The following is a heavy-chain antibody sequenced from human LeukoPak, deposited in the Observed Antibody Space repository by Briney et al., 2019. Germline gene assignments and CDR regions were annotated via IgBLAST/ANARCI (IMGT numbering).Heavy chain of an antibody. V-gene: IGHV3-74*01. CDR1: GFTFSSYW. Sequence: GGSLRLSCAASGFTFSSYWMHWVRQAPGKGPVWVSRINSDGSSTSYADSVKGRFTISRDNAKNTLYLQMNSLRAEDTAVYYCARTYYYDSSGYYPFDYWGQGTLVTVSS. J-gene: IGHJ4*02. CDR2: INSDGSST. CDR3: ARTYYYDSSGYYPFDY. D-gene: IGHD3-22*01.